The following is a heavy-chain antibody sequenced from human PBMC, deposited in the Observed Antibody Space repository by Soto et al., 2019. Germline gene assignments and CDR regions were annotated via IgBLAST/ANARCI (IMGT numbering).Heavy chain of an antibody. Sequence: QVQLQQWGAGLLKPSETLSLTCAVYGGSFSGYYWSWIRQPPGKGLEWIGEINHSGSTNYNPSLKSRVTISVDTSKNQFSLKLSSVTAADTAVYYCASSYSSSWSLFDYWGQGTLVTVSS. CDR1: GGSFSGYY. V-gene: IGHV4-34*01. J-gene: IGHJ4*02. CDR3: ASSYSSSWSLFDY. CDR2: INHSGST. D-gene: IGHD6-13*01.